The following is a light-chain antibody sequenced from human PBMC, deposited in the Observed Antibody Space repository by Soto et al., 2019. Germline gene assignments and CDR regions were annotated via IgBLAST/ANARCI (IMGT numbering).Light chain of an antibody. CDR1: QSLLQSDGNTY. CDR2: AAY. CDR3: QKYGSPQWK. Sequence: ILITPTPRSLSVTPGPPASISCKSSQSLLQSDGNTYLYWFLQKPGQHPQLLIYAAYNRFSGVKDRFSGRGSGTDFTLTISRLESADSAVYFCQKYGSPQWKCGHGTTGDLK. J-gene: IGKJ1*01. V-gene: IGKV2D-29*01.